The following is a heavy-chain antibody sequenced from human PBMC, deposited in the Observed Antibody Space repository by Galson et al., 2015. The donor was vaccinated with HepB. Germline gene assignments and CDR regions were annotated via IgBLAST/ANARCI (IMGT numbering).Heavy chain of an antibody. V-gene: IGHV4-30-2*01. D-gene: IGHD2-15*01. Sequence: LSLTCAVSGGSISSGGYSWSWIRQPPGKGLEWIGYIYHSGSTYYNPSLKSRVTISVDRSKNQFSLKLSSVTAADTAVYYCASTYCSGGSCYQAPVDYWGQGTLVTVSS. CDR3: ASTYCSGGSCYQAPVDY. CDR1: GGSISSGGYS. J-gene: IGHJ4*02. CDR2: IYHSGST.